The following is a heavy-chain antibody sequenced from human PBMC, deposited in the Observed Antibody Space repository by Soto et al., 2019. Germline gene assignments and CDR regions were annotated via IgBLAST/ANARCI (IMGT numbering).Heavy chain of an antibody. J-gene: IGHJ4*02. D-gene: IGHD5-18*01. Sequence: GESLKISCKGSGSSCTSYWIGWVRQMPGKGLEWMGIIYPGDSDTRYSPSVQGQVTTSADKSISTAYLQWSSLKASDTAMYYCASVDTAMVYFDYWGQGTLVTVSS. V-gene: IGHV5-51*01. CDR1: GSSCTSYW. CDR2: IYPGDSDT. CDR3: ASVDTAMVYFDY.